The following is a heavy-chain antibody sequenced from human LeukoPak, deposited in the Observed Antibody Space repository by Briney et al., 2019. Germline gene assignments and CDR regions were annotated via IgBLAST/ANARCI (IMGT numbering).Heavy chain of an antibody. V-gene: IGHV4-59*12. CDR1: NGPINTYQ. D-gene: IGHD3-16*01. Sequence: SETLSLTCTVSNGPINTYQWSWIRQPPGKGLEWIGNIHYSGSANYNPSLKSRVVISVDTSKNQFSLKLSSVTAADTAVYYCARTPGGEGVFDYWGQGTLVTVSS. CDR3: ARTPGGEGVFDY. J-gene: IGHJ4*02. CDR2: IHYSGSA.